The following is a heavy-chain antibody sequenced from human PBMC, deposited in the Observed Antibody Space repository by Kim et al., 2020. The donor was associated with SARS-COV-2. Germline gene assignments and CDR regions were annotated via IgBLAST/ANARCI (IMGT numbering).Heavy chain of an antibody. V-gene: IGHV3-30*18. Sequence: GGSLRLSCAASGFTFNSFGMHWVRQAPGKGLEWVAVISYDGNNKYYADSVKGRFTISRDNSKNTLYLQMNSMRPEDTAVYYCAKDGWARGYCSGGTCYSQFDYWGQGTLVTVSS. CDR3: AKDGWARGYCSGGTCYSQFDY. D-gene: IGHD2-15*01. CDR2: ISYDGNNK. CDR1: GFTFNSFG. J-gene: IGHJ4*02.